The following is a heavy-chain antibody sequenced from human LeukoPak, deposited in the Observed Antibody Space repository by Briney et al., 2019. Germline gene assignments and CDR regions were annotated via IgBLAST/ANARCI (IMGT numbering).Heavy chain of an antibody. V-gene: IGHV4-4*02. Sequence: PSETQSLICAVSVGPISISNWWSGVRQPPGKGLEWIGEIFHSGSTDYNPSLESRVTISVDKSKNQFSLKLSSVTAADTAVYYCARGFYGSGSYSSPGFHAFDVWGQGTMVTVSS. D-gene: IGHD3-10*01. CDR2: IFHSGST. CDR3: ARGFYGSGSYSSPGFHAFDV. J-gene: IGHJ3*01. CDR1: VGPISISNW.